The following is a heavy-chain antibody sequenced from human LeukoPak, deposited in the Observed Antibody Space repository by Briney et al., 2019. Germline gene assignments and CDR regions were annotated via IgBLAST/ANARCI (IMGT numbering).Heavy chain of an antibody. J-gene: IGHJ6*02. CDR3: AREPTFGELSPDYYYYGMDV. CDR2: ISYDGSNK. Sequence: GGSLRLSCAASGFTFSSYSINWVRQAPGKGLEWVAVISYDGSNKYYADSVKGRFTISRNNSKNTLYLQMNSLRAEDTAVYYCAREPTFGELSPDYYYYGMDVWGQGTTVTVSS. V-gene: IGHV3-30*03. CDR1: GFTFSSYS. D-gene: IGHD3-10*01.